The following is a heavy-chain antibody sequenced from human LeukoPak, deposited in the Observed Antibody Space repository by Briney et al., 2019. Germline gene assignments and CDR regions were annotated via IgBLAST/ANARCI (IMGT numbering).Heavy chain of an antibody. CDR3: AREIFWSGYYSNLHFDY. V-gene: IGHV3-21*01. Sequence: GGSLRLSCAASEFTFSSYNMNWVRQAPGKGLEWVSSISSSGSYIYYADSVKGRFTISRDNAKNSLYLQMNSLRAEDTAVYYYAREIFWSGYYSNLHFDYWGQGTLVTVSS. CDR1: EFTFSSYN. CDR2: ISSSGSYI. D-gene: IGHD3-3*01. J-gene: IGHJ4*02.